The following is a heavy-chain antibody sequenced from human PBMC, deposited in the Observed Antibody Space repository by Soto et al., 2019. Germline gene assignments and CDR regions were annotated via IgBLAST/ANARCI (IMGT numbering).Heavy chain of an antibody. CDR3: ARGLKQGNRYCSSTSCYVL. D-gene: IGHD2-2*01. Sequence: GQGLEWMGWMNPNSGNTGYAQKFQGRVTMTRNTSISTAYMELSSLRSEDTAVYYCARGLKQGNRYCSSTSCYVLWGQGTLVSVYS. V-gene: IGHV1-8*01. J-gene: IGHJ4*02. CDR2: MNPNSGNT.